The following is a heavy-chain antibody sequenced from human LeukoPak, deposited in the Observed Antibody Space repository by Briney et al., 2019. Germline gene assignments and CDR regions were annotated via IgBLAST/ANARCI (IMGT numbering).Heavy chain of an antibody. CDR3: ARVAEYSGYDYYYYMDV. V-gene: IGHV4-39*01. J-gene: IGHJ6*03. Sequence: TTSETLSLTCTVSGGSISSSSYYWGWIRQPPGKGLEWIGSIYYSGSTYYNPSLKSRVTISVDTSKNQFSLKLSSVTAADTAVYYCARVAEYSGYDYYYYMDVWGQGTLVTVSS. CDR2: IYYSGST. D-gene: IGHD5-12*01. CDR1: GGSISSSSYY.